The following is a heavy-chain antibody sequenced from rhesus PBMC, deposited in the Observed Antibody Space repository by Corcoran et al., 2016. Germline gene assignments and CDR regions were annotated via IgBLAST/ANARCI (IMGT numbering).Heavy chain of an antibody. CDR2: IYCSSGST. V-gene: IGHV4-76*01. D-gene: IGHD1-44*02. CDR3: ARRSKLDY. Sequence: SLTCAVSGGSISSGYDWSWIRQPTGKGLEWIGYIYCSSGSTNYNPSLKNRVTISKDASKNQFSLTLSSVTAADTAVYYCARRSKLDYWGQGVLVTVSS. CDR1: GGSISSGYD. J-gene: IGHJ4*01.